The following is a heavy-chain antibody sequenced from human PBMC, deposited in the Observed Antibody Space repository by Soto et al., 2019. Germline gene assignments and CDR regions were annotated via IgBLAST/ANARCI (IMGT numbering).Heavy chain of an antibody. CDR3: ARDITGPVAAAYGMDV. CDR1: GYTFTGYY. Sequence: ASVKVSCKASGYTFTGYYMHWVRQAPGQGLEWTGWINPNSGGTNYAQKFQGRVTMTRDTSISTAYMELSRLRSDDTAVYYCARDITGPVAAAYGMDVWGQGTTVTVSS. J-gene: IGHJ6*02. D-gene: IGHD2-15*01. CDR2: INPNSGGT. V-gene: IGHV1-2*02.